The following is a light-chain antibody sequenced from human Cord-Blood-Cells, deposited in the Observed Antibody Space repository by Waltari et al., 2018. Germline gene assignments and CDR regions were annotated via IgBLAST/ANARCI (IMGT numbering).Light chain of an antibody. CDR1: SSDVGGYNY. CDR3: CSYAGSYTLS. Sequence: QSALTQPRSVSGSPGPPVTIPCTGTSSDVGGYNYVSWYQQHPGKAPKLMIYDVSKRPSGVPDRFSGSKSGNTASLTISGLQADDEADYYCCSYAGSYTLSFGTGTKVTVL. V-gene: IGLV2-11*01. J-gene: IGLJ1*01. CDR2: DVS.